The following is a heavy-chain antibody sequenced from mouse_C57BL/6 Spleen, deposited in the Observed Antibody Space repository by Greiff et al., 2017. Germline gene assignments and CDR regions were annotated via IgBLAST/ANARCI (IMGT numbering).Heavy chain of an antibody. CDR2: IYPGGGYT. CDR3: ATKGGRYEGSFDY. CDR1: GYTFTNYW. D-gene: IGHD1-1*02. Sequence: VKLQQSGAELVRPGTSVKMSCKASGYTFTNYWIGWAKQRPGHGLEWIGDIYPGGGYTNYNEKFKGKATLTADKSSSTAYMQVSSLTSEDSAIYYWATKGGRYEGSFDYWGQGTTLTVSS. J-gene: IGHJ2*01. V-gene: IGHV1-63*01.